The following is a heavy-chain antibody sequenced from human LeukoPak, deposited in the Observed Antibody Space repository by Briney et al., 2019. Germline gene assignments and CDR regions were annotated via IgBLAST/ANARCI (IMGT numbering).Heavy chain of an antibody. Sequence: PGGSLRLSCVGSGFIFKLFAVGWVRQAPGKRLEWVSVISGTNDETDYANSVRGHFTISRDNSLNTLFLQMDNLRAEDTAVYYCVKTYCSITRCSPGFGSWGQGTLVTVSS. V-gene: IGHV3-23*01. CDR2: ISGTNDET. J-gene: IGHJ4*02. CDR3: VKTYCSITRCSPGFGS. CDR1: GFIFKLFA. D-gene: IGHD3-10*01.